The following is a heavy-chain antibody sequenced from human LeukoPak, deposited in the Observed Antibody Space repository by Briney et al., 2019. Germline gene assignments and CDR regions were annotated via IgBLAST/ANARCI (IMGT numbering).Heavy chain of an antibody. D-gene: IGHD1-1*01. CDR1: GGSISSYY. Sequence: SETLSLTCTVSGGSISSYYWSWIRQPPGKGLEWIGEINHSGSTNYNPSLKSRATISVDTSKNQFSLKLSSVTAADTAVYYCARGQLIFDYWGQGTLVTVSS. J-gene: IGHJ4*02. CDR2: INHSGST. CDR3: ARGQLIFDY. V-gene: IGHV4-34*01.